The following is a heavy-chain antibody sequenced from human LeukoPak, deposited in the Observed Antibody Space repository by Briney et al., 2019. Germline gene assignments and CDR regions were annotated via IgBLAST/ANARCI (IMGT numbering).Heavy chain of an antibody. J-gene: IGHJ4*02. V-gene: IGHV1-3*01. D-gene: IGHD1-26*01. Sequence: ASVKVSCKASGYTFTSYAMHWMRQAPGQRLEWMGWINAGNGNTKYSQKFQGRVTITRDTSASTAYMELSSLRSEDTAVYYCARDRRIVGATTGYWGQRILVTVSS. CDR3: ARDRRIVGATTGY. CDR1: GYTFTSYA. CDR2: INAGNGNT.